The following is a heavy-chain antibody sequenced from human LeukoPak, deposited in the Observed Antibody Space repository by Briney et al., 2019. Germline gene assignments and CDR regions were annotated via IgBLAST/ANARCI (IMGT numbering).Heavy chain of an antibody. Sequence: GRSLRLSCAASGFTFSSYGMHWVRQAPGKGLEWVAVISYDGSNKYYADSVKGRFTISRDNSKNTLYLQMNSLRAEDTAVYYCAKDPDYYGSGSYYKVRDTAMVHPDYWGQGTLVTVSS. D-gene: IGHD3-10*01. V-gene: IGHV3-30*18. CDR2: ISYDGSNK. CDR1: GFTFSSYG. J-gene: IGHJ4*02. CDR3: AKDPDYYGSGSYYKVRDTAMVHPDY.